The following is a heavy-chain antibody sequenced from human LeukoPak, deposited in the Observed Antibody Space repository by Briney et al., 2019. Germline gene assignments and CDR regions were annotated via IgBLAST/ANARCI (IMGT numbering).Heavy chain of an antibody. V-gene: IGHV1-46*01. J-gene: IGHJ4*02. CDR3: AREDSSGWSETAFDY. Sequence: ASVKVSCKASGYTFTSYYMHRVRQAPGQGLEWMGIINPSGGSTSYAQKFQGRVTMTRDMSTSTVYMELSSLRSEDTAVYYCAREDSSGWSETAFDYWGQGTLVTVSS. CDR1: GYTFTSYY. D-gene: IGHD6-19*01. CDR2: INPSGGST.